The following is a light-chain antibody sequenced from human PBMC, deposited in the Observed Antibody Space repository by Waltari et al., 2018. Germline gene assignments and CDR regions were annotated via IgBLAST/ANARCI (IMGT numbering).Light chain of an antibody. CDR1: QSISSY. Sequence: EIVLTQSPATLSLSPGERASLSCRASQSISSYLAWYQQKPAQAPRLLIHDASPTATGIPATFSGSGSGTDFPLIISSLEPEDFAVYYCQHRGHWPPEATFGPGTKVDIK. V-gene: IGKV3-11*01. CDR3: QHRGHWPPEAT. J-gene: IGKJ3*01. CDR2: DAS.